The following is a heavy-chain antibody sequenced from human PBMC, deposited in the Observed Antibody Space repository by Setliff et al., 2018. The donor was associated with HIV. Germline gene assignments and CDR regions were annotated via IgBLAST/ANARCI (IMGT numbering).Heavy chain of an antibody. V-gene: IGHV3-33*01. CDR3: AREAGGFGELLYNPSFDY. D-gene: IGHD3-10*01. CDR2: IWYDGSNK. Sequence: GGSLRLSCAASGFTFSSYGMHWVRQAPGKGLEWVAVIWYDGSNKYYADSVKGRFTISRDNSKNTLYLQMNSLRAEDTAVYYCAREAGGFGELLYNPSFDYWGQGTLVTVSS. CDR1: GFTFSSYG. J-gene: IGHJ4*02.